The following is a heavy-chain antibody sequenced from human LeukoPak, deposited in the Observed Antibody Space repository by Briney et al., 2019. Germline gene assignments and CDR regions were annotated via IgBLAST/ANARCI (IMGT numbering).Heavy chain of an antibody. D-gene: IGHD3-3*01. CDR1: GFSFGDHS. CDR3: VRHDGMVLPV. CDR2: ITSKPYGEAS. J-gene: IGHJ4*02. V-gene: IGHV3-49*04. Sequence: GGSLRLSCTGSGFSFGDHSMSWVRQAPGKGLEWVGFITSKPYGEASHYAASVSGRFSFSRDDSKSIAYLQMNSLKTEDTAVYYCVRHDGMVLPVWGQGTLVTVSS.